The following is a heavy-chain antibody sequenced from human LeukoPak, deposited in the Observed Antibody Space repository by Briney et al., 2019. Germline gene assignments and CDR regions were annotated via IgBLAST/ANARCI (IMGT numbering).Heavy chain of an antibody. Sequence: GGSLRLSCAASGFTFDDYAMHWVRQAPGKGLEWVSSISSSSSYIYYADSVKGRFTISRDNAKNSLYLQMNSLRAEDAAVYYCAKAPVTSCRGAYCYPFDYWGQGTLVTVSS. V-gene: IGHV3-21*04. CDR2: ISSSSSYI. CDR1: GFTFDDYA. CDR3: AKAPVTSCRGAYCYPFDY. D-gene: IGHD2-21*01. J-gene: IGHJ4*02.